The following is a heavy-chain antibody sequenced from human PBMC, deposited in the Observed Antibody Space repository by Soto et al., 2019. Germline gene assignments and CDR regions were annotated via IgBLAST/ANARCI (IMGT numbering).Heavy chain of an antibody. D-gene: IGHD3-10*01. CDR2: IYYSGST. Sequence: SATLSLTCTVSGGSISSGGYYWSWIRQHPGKGLEWIGYIYYSGSTYYNPSLKSRVTISVDTSKNQFSLKLSSVTAADTAVYYCRAVRGVISEYGMDVWGQGTTVTVSS. CDR3: RAVRGVISEYGMDV. CDR1: GGSISSGGYY. V-gene: IGHV4-31*03. J-gene: IGHJ6*02.